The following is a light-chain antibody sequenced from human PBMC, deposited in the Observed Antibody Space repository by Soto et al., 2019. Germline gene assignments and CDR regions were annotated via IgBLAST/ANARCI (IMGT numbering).Light chain of an antibody. V-gene: IGKV1-5*01. Sequence: DIQMTQSPSSVSASVGDRVTITCRASQSISNWLAWYQQKPGTAPKLLIYHASTLESGVPSRFSGSGSGTDFTLTISSLEPEDFAIYYCQQRNYWQVTFGQGTRLEIK. CDR3: QQRNYWQVT. J-gene: IGKJ5*01. CDR1: QSISNW. CDR2: HAS.